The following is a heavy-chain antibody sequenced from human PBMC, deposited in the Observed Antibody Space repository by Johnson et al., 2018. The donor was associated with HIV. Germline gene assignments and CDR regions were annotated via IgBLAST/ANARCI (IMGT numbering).Heavy chain of an antibody. CDR2: ISGSGGST. V-gene: IGHV3-48*04. J-gene: IGHJ3*02. D-gene: IGHD2-15*01. CDR3: ARSKDCSVGTCPDAFDI. Sequence: EVQLVESGGGVVLPGWSLRLSCEASGFTFSSYGMHWIRQAPGKGLEWVSGISGSGGSTYYADSVKGRFTISRDNAKNSLYLQMNSLRAEDTAVYYCARSKDCSVGTCPDAFDIWGQGTMVTVSS. CDR1: GFTFSSYG.